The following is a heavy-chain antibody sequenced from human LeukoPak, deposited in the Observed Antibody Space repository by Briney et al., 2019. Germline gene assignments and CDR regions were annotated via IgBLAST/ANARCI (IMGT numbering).Heavy chain of an antibody. CDR3: ARRGSIAYSRFDP. Sequence: SETLSLTCTVSGGSISSSSYYWGWIRQPPGKGLEWIGSIYYSGSTYYNPSLKSRVTISVDTSKNQSSLKLSSVTAADTAVYYCARRGSIAYSRFDPWGQGTLVTVSS. CDR1: GGSISSSSYY. J-gene: IGHJ5*02. CDR2: IYYSGST. D-gene: IGHD6-6*01. V-gene: IGHV4-39*01.